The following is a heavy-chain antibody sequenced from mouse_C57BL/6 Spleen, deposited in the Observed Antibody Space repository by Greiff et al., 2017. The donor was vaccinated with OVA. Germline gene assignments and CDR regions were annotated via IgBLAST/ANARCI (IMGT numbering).Heavy chain of an antibody. D-gene: IGHD1-1*01. CDR2: ISSGSSSI. CDR3: ARVSTVVAKGAMDY. Sequence: EVHLVESGGGLVKPGGSLKLSCAASGFTFSDYGMHWVRQAPEKGLEWVAYISSGSSSIYYADTVKGRFTISRDNAKNTLFLQMTSLRSEDTAMYYCARVSTVVAKGAMDYWGQGTSVTVSS. CDR1: GFTFSDYG. J-gene: IGHJ4*01. V-gene: IGHV5-17*01.